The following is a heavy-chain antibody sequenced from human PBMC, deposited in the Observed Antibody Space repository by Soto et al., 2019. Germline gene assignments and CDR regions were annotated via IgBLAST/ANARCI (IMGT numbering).Heavy chain of an antibody. V-gene: IGHV3-73*01. CDR3: SRTGYSNYDSDY. J-gene: IGHJ4*02. CDR2: IRSRSNGYAT. Sequence: GDLSLSCAASGFTLSGSVIYWVRQPSGKGLGWVGRIRSRSNGYATAYAAAVRGRFTISRDDSKNTAYLQMNSLKTEDTAVYYCSRTGYSNYDSDYWGQGTLVTVSS. CDR1: GFTLSGSV. D-gene: IGHD5-12*01.